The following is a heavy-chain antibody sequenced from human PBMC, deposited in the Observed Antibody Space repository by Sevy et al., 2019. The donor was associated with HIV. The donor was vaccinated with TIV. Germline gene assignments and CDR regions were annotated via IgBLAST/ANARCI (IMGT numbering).Heavy chain of an antibody. CDR1: GGSISSYY. CDR3: ARGAIFGVVMGLRPMSDIVWFEP. CDR2: IYYSGST. Sequence: SETLSLTCTVSGGSISSYYWSWIRQPPGKGLEWIGYIYYSGSTNYNPSLKSRVTISVDTSKNQVSLKLSSVTAADTAVYYCARGAIFGVVMGLRPMSDIVWFEPWGQGTLVTVSS. D-gene: IGHD3-3*01. V-gene: IGHV4-59*01. J-gene: IGHJ5*02.